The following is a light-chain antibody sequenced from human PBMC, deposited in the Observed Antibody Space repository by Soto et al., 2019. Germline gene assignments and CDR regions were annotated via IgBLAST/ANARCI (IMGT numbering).Light chain of an antibody. CDR1: ALPKKY. CDR2: EDS. J-gene: IGLJ2*01. CDR3: YSTDSSGNHRGDVV. V-gene: IGLV3-10*01. Sequence: SYELTQPPSVSVSPGQTARITCSGDALPKKYAYWYQQKSGQAPVLVIYEDSKRPSGIPERFSGSSSGTMATLTISGAQVEDEADYYCYSTDSSGNHRGDVVFGGGTQLTVL.